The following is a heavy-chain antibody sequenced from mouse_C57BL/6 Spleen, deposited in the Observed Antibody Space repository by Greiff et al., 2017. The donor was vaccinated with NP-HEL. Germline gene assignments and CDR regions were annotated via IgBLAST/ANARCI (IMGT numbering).Heavy chain of an antibody. CDR3: ARDSNSPFDY. J-gene: IGHJ2*01. CDR1: GFTFSSYA. V-gene: IGHV5-4*01. Sequence: EVKLVESRGGLVKPGGSLKLSCAASGFTFSSYAMSWVRQTPEKRLEWVATISDGGSYTYYPDNVKGRFTISRDNAKNNLYLQMSHLKSEDTAMYYCARDSNSPFDYWGQGTTLTVSS. D-gene: IGHD2-5*01. CDR2: ISDGGSYT.